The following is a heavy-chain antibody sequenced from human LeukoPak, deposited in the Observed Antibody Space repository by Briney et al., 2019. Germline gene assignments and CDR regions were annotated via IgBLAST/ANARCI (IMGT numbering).Heavy chain of an antibody. CDR2: INAGNGNT. CDR3: ARDNPLHCSGGSCYSKVFDY. D-gene: IGHD2-15*01. CDR1: GYTFTSYA. V-gene: IGHV1-3*01. Sequence: GASVNVSCMASGYTFTSYAMHWVRQAPGQRLEWMGWINAGNGNTKYSQKFQGRVTITRDTSASTAYMELSSLRSEDTAVYYCARDNPLHCSGGSCYSKVFDYWGQGTLVTVSS. J-gene: IGHJ4*02.